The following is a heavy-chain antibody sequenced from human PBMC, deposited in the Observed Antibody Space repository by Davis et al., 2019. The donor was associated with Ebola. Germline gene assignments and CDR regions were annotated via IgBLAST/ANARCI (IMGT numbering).Heavy chain of an antibody. CDR1: GFTFSSYA. V-gene: IGHV3-23*01. J-gene: IGHJ6*04. Sequence: GESLKISCAASGFTFSSYAMSWVRQAPGKGLEWVSAISGSGGSTYYADSVKGRFIISRDNSKDTLFLQMSSLTTEDTAVYYCATDTAMTSDHFFYGLDFWGKGTTVTVSS. CDR2: ISGSGGST. D-gene: IGHD5-18*01. CDR3: ATDTAMTSDHFFYGLDF.